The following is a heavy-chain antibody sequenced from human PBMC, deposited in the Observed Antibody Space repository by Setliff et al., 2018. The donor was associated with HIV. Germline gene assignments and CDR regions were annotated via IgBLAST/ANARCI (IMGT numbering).Heavy chain of an antibody. J-gene: IGHJ3*02. CDR3: ARSTAEIAVAGI. Sequence: SETLSLTCAVSGYSISSGYYWGWIRQPPGKGLKWIGNIYHSGRTNYNPSLKSRVTISVDKSNNQFSLRLSSVTAADTAVYYCARSTAEIAVAGIWGQGTMVTVSS. CDR1: GYSISSGYY. D-gene: IGHD6-19*01. V-gene: IGHV4-38-2*01. CDR2: IYHSGRT.